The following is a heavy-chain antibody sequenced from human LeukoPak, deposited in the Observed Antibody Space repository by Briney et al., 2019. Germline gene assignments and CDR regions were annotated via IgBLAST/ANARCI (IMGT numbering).Heavy chain of an antibody. CDR2: ISDSGTT. CDR1: GGSVSRDY. D-gene: IGHD1-26*01. Sequence: PSETLSLTCTVSGGSVSRDYWNWVRQPPEKGLEWIGYISDSGTTNCNASLKSRVTISKDMSKNQFSLKLNSVTTADTAVYYCARGQAGATTLLDYWGQGTLVTVSS. J-gene: IGHJ4*02. V-gene: IGHV4-59*02. CDR3: ARGQAGATTLLDY.